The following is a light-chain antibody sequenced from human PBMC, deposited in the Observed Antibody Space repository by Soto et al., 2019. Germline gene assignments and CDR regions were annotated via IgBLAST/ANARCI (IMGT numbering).Light chain of an antibody. Sequence: EIVMTQSPATLSVSPGERATLSCRASESVSSNFAWYQQKPGQAPRLLIYGASTRATAIPARFSGSGSGTEFTLTISSLQSEDFEVYYCQQYNNWPPLTFGGGTKVEIK. V-gene: IGKV3-15*01. CDR2: GAS. CDR1: ESVSSN. J-gene: IGKJ4*02. CDR3: QQYNNWPPLT.